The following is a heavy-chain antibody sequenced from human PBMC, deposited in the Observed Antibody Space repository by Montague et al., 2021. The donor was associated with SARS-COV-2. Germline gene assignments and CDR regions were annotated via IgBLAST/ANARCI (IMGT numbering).Heavy chain of an antibody. CDR1: GGTFSNYA. Sequence: SVKVSCKASGGTFSNYAFSWVRQAPGQGLEWMGGIIPLFGTAEYAQRFKGRVIITADESTNTAYMELRSLTSEDTALYYCARDGHEGGLVIYAIAYWGQGTLVTVSS. CDR3: ARDGHEGGLVIYAIAY. V-gene: IGHV1-69*13. J-gene: IGHJ4*02. CDR2: IIPLFGTA. D-gene: IGHD2-8*01.